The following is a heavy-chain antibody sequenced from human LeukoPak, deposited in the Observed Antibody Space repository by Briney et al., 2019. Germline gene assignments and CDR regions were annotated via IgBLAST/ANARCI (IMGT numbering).Heavy chain of an antibody. Sequence: GRFTISRDNSKNTVYLLMNSLRAEDTAVYYCAKGSYYYDSSGYYSGNWGQGTLVTVSS. V-gene: IGHV3-23*01. D-gene: IGHD3-22*01. J-gene: IGHJ4*02. CDR3: AKGSYYYDSSGYYSGN.